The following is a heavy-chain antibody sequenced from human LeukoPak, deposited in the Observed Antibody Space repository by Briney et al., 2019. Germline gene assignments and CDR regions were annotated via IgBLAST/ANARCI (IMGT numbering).Heavy chain of an antibody. V-gene: IGHV3-21*01. CDR2: ISSSSSYI. Sequence: PGGSLRLSCAASGFTFSSYSMNWVRQAPGKGLEWVSSISSSSSYIYYADSVKGRFTISRDNSKNTLYLQMNSLRAEDTAVYYCARDHRGYYFDYWGQGTLVTVSS. J-gene: IGHJ4*02. D-gene: IGHD1-14*01. CDR1: GFTFSSYS. CDR3: ARDHRGYYFDY.